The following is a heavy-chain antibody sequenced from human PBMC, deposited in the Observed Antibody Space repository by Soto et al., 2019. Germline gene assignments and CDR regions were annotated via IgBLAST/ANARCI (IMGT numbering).Heavy chain of an antibody. CDR1: GGSISSYY. J-gene: IGHJ4*02. V-gene: IGHV4-59*01. CDR2: IYYSGST. CDR3: ARDSGRGLGY. Sequence: PSETLSLTCTVSGGSISSYYWSWIRQPPGKGLEWIGYIYYSGSTNYNPSLKSRVTISVDTSKNQFSLKLSSVTAADTAVYYCARDSGRGLGYWGQGTLVTVS. D-gene: IGHD2-15*01.